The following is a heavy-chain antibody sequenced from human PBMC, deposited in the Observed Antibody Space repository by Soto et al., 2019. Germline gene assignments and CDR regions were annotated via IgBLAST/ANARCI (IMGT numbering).Heavy chain of an antibody. Sequence: GGSLRLSCAASGFSFSSDSMGWVRQAPGKGLEWVSSISSSGSFMNYADSVKGRFTISRDNAKNSLYLQMSGLKDEDTAVYYCARDPPTGTTLDWVDSWGQGTQVTVSS. D-gene: IGHD1-7*01. CDR2: ISSSGSFM. CDR3: ARDPPTGTTLDWVDS. V-gene: IGHV3-21*01. J-gene: IGHJ5*01. CDR1: GFSFSSDS.